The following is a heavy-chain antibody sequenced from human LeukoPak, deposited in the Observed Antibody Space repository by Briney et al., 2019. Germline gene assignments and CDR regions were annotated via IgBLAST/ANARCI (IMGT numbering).Heavy chain of an antibody. CDR3: AKVGVTMILDAFDI. CDR2: IYSGGST. Sequence: GGSLRLSCAASGFTVSSNYMSWVRQAPGKGLEWFSVIYSGGSTYYADSVKGRFTISRDNSKNTLYLEMNSLRAEDTAVYYCAKVGVTMILDAFDIWGQGTMVTVSS. D-gene: IGHD3-22*01. CDR1: GFTVSSNY. V-gene: IGHV3-53*01. J-gene: IGHJ3*02.